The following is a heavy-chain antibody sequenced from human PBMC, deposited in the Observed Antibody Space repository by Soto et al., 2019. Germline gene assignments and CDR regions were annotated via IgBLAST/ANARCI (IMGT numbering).Heavy chain of an antibody. Sequence: SETLSLTCAVSGYSISSGYYWGWIRQPPGKGREWIGSIYHSGSTYYNPSPKSRVTISVDTSKNQFSLKLSAVPAADTAVYYCARVGYSGYDEFDYWGQGTLGTVSS. CDR2: IYHSGST. D-gene: IGHD5-12*01. CDR1: GYSISSGYY. V-gene: IGHV4-38-2*01. J-gene: IGHJ4*02. CDR3: ARVGYSGYDEFDY.